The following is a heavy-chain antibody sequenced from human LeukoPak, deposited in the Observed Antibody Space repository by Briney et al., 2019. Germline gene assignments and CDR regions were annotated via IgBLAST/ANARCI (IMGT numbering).Heavy chain of an antibody. CDR1: GHSFNAYW. D-gene: IGHD6-19*01. V-gene: IGHV5-51*01. CDR2: IYPGDAVT. Sequence: GESLKISRKGSGHSFNAYWIGWVRQMPGKGLEGVGIIYPGDAVTTYSPSFQGQVTISVDKSVSTAYLQWNSLKALDTAMYYCARLSGYSSWYHYFDSWGQGTLVTVSS. CDR3: ARLSGYSSWYHYFDS. J-gene: IGHJ4*02.